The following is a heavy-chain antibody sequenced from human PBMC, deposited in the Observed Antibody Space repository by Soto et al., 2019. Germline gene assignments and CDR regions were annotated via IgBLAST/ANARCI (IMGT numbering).Heavy chain of an antibody. CDR2: IYWNGDK. Sequence: SGPTLVNPTQTLTLTWTFSGFSLSTSGVGVGWIRQPPGKALEWLALIYWNGDKRYSPSLKSRLTITKDTSKNEVVLTMTNMDPVDTATYFCAHSRHVPALLTWLDPRGQGTLVTVSS. V-gene: IGHV2-5*01. D-gene: IGHD2-15*01. J-gene: IGHJ5*02. CDR1: GFSLSTSGVG. CDR3: AHSRHVPALLTWLDP.